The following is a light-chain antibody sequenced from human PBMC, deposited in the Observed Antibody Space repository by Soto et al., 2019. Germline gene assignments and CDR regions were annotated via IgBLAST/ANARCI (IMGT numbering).Light chain of an antibody. J-gene: IGLJ1*01. CDR3: VSYTSSTPYV. V-gene: IGLV2-14*03. Sequence: QSVLTQPASVSDSPGQSITISCTGTSSDVGGSNFVSWYQQHPGKPPKLIIYDVANRPSGVSNRFSGSKSGSTASLIISRLQTEDEADYYCVSYTSSTPYVCGTGTKLTVL. CDR1: SSDVGGSNF. CDR2: DVA.